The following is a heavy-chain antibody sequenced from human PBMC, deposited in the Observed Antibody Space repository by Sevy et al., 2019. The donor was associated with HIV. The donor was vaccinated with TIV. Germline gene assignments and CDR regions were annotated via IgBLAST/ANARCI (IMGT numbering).Heavy chain of an antibody. CDR2: IKKDGTDK. Sequence: GGSLRLSCAVSGFTFSNHWMTWVRQAPGKGLEWVANIKKDGTDKFYVYSVMGQFSISRDNAKDLLYLQMNSLRVEDTAVYYCARDRRVEYGGSDYWGQGTLVTVSS. J-gene: IGHJ4*02. D-gene: IGHD3-10*01. CDR1: GFTFSNHW. V-gene: IGHV3-7*03. CDR3: ARDRRVEYGGSDY.